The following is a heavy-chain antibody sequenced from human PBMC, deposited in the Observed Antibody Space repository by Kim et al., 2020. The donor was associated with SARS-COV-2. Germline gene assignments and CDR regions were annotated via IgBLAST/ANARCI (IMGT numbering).Heavy chain of an antibody. D-gene: IGHD2-2*01. CDR1: GFTFSSYA. J-gene: IGHJ4*02. CDR3: AKDLRGRVLPAVVIDY. V-gene: IGHV3-23*01. CDR2: ISGSGGST. Sequence: GGSLRLSCAASGFTFSSYAMSWVRQAPGKGLEWVSAISGSGGSTYYADSVKGRFTITRDNSKNTLYLQMNRLRAEDTAVNYCAKDLRGRVLPAVVIDYWGQVTLVTVSS.